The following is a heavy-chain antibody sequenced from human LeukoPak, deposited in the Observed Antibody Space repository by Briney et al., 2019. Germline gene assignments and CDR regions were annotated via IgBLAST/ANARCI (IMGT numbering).Heavy chain of an antibody. CDR2: IYYSGST. Sequence: SEPLSLTCTLSGGPIRSSNDYWPWIRQPPGKGLAWIGSIYYSGSTYYTTYVKIRLPISVDTPKIQFSLKLSSVTAADTAVYYCARLTAAFDYWGQGTLVTVSS. CDR3: ARLTAAFDY. CDR1: GGPIRSSNDY. V-gene: IGHV4-39*01. J-gene: IGHJ4*02. D-gene: IGHD2-15*01.